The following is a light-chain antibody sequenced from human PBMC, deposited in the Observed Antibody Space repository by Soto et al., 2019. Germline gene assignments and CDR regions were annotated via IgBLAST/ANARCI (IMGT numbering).Light chain of an antibody. Sequence: EIVMTQSPATLSVSPGERATLSCRASQSVNSNLAWYQQKPCQAPRLLIYDASAGAAGLTARFSGRVSGTEFTFTISSLQSEDFAVYYCQNYNTWPVTFGPGTKVDI. CDR2: DAS. V-gene: IGKV3-15*01. CDR1: QSVNSN. CDR3: QNYNTWPVT. J-gene: IGKJ3*01.